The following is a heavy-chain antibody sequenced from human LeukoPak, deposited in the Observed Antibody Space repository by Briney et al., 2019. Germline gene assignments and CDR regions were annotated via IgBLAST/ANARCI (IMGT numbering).Heavy chain of an antibody. CDR2: ISGSGGST. J-gene: IGHJ3*02. CDR1: GFTFSSYA. Sequence: GESLRLSCAASGFTFSSYAMSWVRQAPGKGLEWVSAISGSGGSTYYADSVKGRFTISRDNSKNTLYLQMNSLRAEDTAVYYCATLSGSYGDAFDIWGQGTMVTVSS. CDR3: ATLSGSYGDAFDI. V-gene: IGHV3-23*01. D-gene: IGHD1-26*01.